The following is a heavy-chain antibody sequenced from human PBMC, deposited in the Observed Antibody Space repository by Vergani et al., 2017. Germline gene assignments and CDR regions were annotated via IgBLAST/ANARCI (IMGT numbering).Heavy chain of an antibody. Sequence: QVQLVESGGGVVQPGGSLRLSCAASGFTFNSYGMHWVRQAPGKGLEWVASIRSDESRRYYGDSMEGPFTISRDNSKNTLYLQMKSLRPEDTAVYYCVKEGGGYCSGGTCYPGYWGQGTLVIVSS. V-gene: IGHV3-30*02. CDR1: GFTFNSYG. J-gene: IGHJ4*02. D-gene: IGHD2-15*01. CDR3: VKEGGGYCSGGTCYPGY. CDR2: IRSDESRR.